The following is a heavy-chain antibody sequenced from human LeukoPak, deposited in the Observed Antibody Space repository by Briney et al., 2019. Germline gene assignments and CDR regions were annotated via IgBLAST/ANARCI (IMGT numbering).Heavy chain of an antibody. Sequence: SETLSLTCTVSGGSISSSSYYWGWIRQPPGKGLEWIGSIYYSGSTYYNPSLKSPLTISVDTSKDQFSLKLTSVTAADTAVYYCVRSGKAWEHFDYWGQGALVTVSS. CDR3: VRSGKAWEHFDY. D-gene: IGHD1-26*01. J-gene: IGHJ4*02. CDR1: GGSISSSSYY. V-gene: IGHV4-39*01. CDR2: IYYSGST.